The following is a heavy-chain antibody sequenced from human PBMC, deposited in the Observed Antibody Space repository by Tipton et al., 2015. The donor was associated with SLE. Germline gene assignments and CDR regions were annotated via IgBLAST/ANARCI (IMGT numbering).Heavy chain of an antibody. J-gene: IGHJ4*02. CDR1: GGSISRSSDY. Sequence: TLSLTCTVSGGSISRSSDYWGWIRQHPGKGLEWIGYIYYSGSTHYNPSLKSRVTISVDTSKNQFSLKLSSVTAADTAVYYCASYSSSYFDYWGQGTLVTVSS. CDR2: IYYSGST. CDR3: ASYSSSYFDY. V-gene: IGHV4-31*03. D-gene: IGHD6-6*01.